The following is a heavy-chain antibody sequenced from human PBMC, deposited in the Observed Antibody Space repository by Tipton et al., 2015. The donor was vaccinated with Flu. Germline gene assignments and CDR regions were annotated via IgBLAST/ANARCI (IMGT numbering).Heavy chain of an antibody. Sequence: LRLSCTVSGGSISSYYWSWIRQPPGKGLEWIGYIYYSGSTNYNPSLKSRVTISVDTSKNQFSLKLSSVTAADTAVYYCASTLPAWFGDQYYYGMDVWGQGTTVTVSS. CDR3: ASTLPAWFGDQYYYGMDV. J-gene: IGHJ6*02. V-gene: IGHV4-59*08. CDR2: IYYSGST. D-gene: IGHD3-10*01. CDR1: GGSISSYY.